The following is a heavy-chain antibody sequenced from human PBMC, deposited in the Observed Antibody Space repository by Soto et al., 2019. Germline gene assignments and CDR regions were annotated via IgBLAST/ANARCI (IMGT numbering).Heavy chain of an antibody. Sequence: GGSLRLSCAASGFTFSSYGMHWVRQAPGKGLEWVAVISYDGSNKYYADSVKGRFTISRDNSKNTLYLQMNSLRAEDTAVYYCAKPFSTVPSYYYYYGMDVWGQGTTVTVSS. CDR2: ISYDGSNK. CDR3: AKPFSTVPSYYYYYGMDV. J-gene: IGHJ6*02. V-gene: IGHV3-30*18. CDR1: GFTFSSYG. D-gene: IGHD4-17*01.